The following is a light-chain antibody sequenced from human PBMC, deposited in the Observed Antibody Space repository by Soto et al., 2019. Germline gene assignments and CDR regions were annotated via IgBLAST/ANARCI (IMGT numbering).Light chain of an antibody. CDR1: QSVRSL. CDR3: QQYNKWPIT. J-gene: IGKJ5*01. CDR2: GAS. Sequence: EIVMTQSPATLSVSPGEGATLSCRASQSVRSLLAWYQQKPGQAPRLLIYGASTRAAGLPDRLSGSGSGTEFTLSISSLQSEDFAVYYCQQYNKWPITFGQGTRLE. V-gene: IGKV3-15*01.